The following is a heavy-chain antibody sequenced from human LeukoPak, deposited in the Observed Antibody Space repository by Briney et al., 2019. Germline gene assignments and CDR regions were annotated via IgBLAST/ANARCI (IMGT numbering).Heavy chain of an antibody. D-gene: IGHD3-9*01. J-gene: IGHJ6*02. Sequence: ASVKVSCKASGYTFTSYGISWVRQAPGQGLEWMGWISAYNGNTNYAQKLQGRVTMTTDTSTSTAYMELRSLRSDDTAVYYCAGEGTYYDILTGYHLWLNYYYYGMDVWGQGTTVTVSS. CDR3: AGEGTYYDILTGYHLWLNYYYYGMDV. V-gene: IGHV1-18*01. CDR2: ISAYNGNT. CDR1: GYTFTSYG.